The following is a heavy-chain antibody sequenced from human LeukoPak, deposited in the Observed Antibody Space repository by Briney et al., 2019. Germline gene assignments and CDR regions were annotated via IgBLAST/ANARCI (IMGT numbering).Heavy chain of an antibody. D-gene: IGHD1-26*01. CDR3: ARDGGGVGALSPDY. Sequence: ASVKVSCKASGYTFTGYYMHWVRQAPGQGLEWMGWINPNSGGTNYAQKLQGRVTLSTDTSTSTAYMELRTLRSDDTAVYYCARDGGGVGALSPDYWGQGTLVTVSS. J-gene: IGHJ4*02. CDR2: INPNSGGT. V-gene: IGHV1-2*02. CDR1: GYTFTGYY.